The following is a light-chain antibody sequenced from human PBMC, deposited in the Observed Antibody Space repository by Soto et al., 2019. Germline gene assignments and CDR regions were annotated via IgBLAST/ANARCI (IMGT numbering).Light chain of an antibody. CDR2: DVN. CDR3: CSFAGTYINYV. CDR1: SSDVGAYNF. V-gene: IGLV2-11*01. J-gene: IGLJ1*01. Sequence: QSVLTQPRSVSGSPGQSVTISCTGTSSDVGAYNFVSWYQQHPGKAPKLMIYDVNQRPSGVPGRFSGSKSGNTASLTISGLQAEDEADYYCCSFAGTYINYVFGTGTKVTVL.